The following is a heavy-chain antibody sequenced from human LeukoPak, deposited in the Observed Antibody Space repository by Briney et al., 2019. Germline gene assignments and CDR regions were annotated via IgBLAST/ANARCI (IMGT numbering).Heavy chain of an antibody. CDR3: ARDSVRGSTSLLNWFDP. V-gene: IGHV3-64*01. D-gene: IGHD2-2*01. Sequence: GVSLRLSCAASGFTFSSYAMHWVRQAPGKGLEYVSAISSNGGTTYYANSVKGRFTISRDNSKNTLYLQMGSLGAEDMAVYYCARDSVRGSTSLLNWFDPWGQGTLVTVSS. J-gene: IGHJ5*02. CDR2: ISSNGGTT. CDR1: GFTFSSYA.